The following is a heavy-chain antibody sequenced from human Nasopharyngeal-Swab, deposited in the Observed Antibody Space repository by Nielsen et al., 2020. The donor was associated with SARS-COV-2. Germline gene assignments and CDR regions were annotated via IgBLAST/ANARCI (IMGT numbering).Heavy chain of an antibody. D-gene: IGHD1-26*01. V-gene: IGHV1-18*01. CDR3: ARRHGGIDYYYYYMDV. CDR2: ISAYNGNT. CDR1: GYTFTSYG. J-gene: IGHJ6*03. Sequence: ASVKVSCKASGYTFTSYGIVWVRQAPGQGLEWMGWISAYNGNTNYAQKLQGRVTMTTDTSTSTAYMELRSLRSDDTAVYYCARRHGGIDYYYYYMDVWGKGTTVTVSS.